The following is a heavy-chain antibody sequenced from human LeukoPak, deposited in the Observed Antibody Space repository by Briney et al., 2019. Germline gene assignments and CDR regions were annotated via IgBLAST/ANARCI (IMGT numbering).Heavy chain of an antibody. CDR3: ARAPYCGGDCYPNWFDP. J-gene: IGHJ5*02. CDR2: INPSGGST. V-gene: IGHV1-46*01. CDR1: GYTFTSYY. D-gene: IGHD2-21*02. Sequence: GASVKVSCKASGYTFTSYYMHWVRQAPGQGLEWMGIINPSGGSTSYAQKFQGRVTMTRDTSTSTVYMELSSLGSEDTAVYYCARAPYCGGDCYPNWFDPWGQGTLVTVSS.